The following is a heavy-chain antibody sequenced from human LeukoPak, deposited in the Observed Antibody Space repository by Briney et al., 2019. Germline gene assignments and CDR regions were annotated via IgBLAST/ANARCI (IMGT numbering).Heavy chain of an antibody. CDR1: GGSISSYY. V-gene: IGHV4-59*01. J-gene: IGHJ5*02. CDR2: IYYSGST. Sequence: SETLSLTCTVSGGSISSYYWSWIRQPPGKGLEWIGYIYYSGSTNYNPSLKSRVTISVDTSKNQFSLKLSSVTAADTAVYYCARLSRGYGSGSSVNWFDPWGQGTLVTVSS. CDR3: ARLSRGYGSGSSVNWFDP. D-gene: IGHD3-10*01.